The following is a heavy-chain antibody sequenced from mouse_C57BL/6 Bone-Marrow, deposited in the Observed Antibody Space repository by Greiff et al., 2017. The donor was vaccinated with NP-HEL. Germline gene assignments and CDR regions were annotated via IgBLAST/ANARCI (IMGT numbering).Heavy chain of an antibody. CDR3: ARYFTTVVATSPYFDY. D-gene: IGHD1-1*01. J-gene: IGHJ2*01. V-gene: IGHV1-72*01. CDR2: IDPNSGGT. CDR1: GYTFTSYW. Sequence: QVQLQQSGAELARPGASVKLSCKASGYTFTSYWMHWVKQRPGRGLEWIGRIDPNSGGTKYNEKFKSKATLTVDKPSSTAYMQLSSLTSEDSAVYYCARYFTTVVATSPYFDYWGQGTTLTVSS.